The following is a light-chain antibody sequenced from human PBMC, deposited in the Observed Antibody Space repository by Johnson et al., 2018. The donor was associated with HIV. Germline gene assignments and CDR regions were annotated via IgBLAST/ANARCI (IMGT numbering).Light chain of an antibody. CDR2: DNN. CDR3: GTWDSSLNAYV. CDR1: SSNIGNNY. J-gene: IGLJ1*01. V-gene: IGLV1-51*01. Sequence: QSVLTQPPSVSAAPGQKVTISCSGSSSNIGNNYVSWYQQLPGTAPKLLIYDNNKRPSGIPDRFSGSKSGTSATLGITGLQTVDEGDYYCGTWDSSLNAYVFGTGTKVTVL.